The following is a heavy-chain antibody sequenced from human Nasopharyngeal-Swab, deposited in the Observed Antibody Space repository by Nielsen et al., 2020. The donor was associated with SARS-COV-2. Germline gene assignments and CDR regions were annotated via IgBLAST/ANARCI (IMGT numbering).Heavy chain of an antibody. CDR1: GVSITSQY. CDR3: AKEGATGWFDP. V-gene: IGHV4-59*11. CDR2: ISHNSGT. Sequence: SETLSLTCTVSGVSITSQYWSWIRQPPGKGLEWIGYISHNSGTSYSPSLKSRVTMFLDTFKNQFSLRLRSLNAADTAVYYCAKEGATGWFDPCGQGTLVTVSS. J-gene: IGHJ5*02.